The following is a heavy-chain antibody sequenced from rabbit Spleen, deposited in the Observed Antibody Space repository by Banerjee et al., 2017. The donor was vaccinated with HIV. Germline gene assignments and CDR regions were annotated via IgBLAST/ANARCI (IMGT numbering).Heavy chain of an antibody. V-gene: IGHV1S40*01. D-gene: IGHD8-1*01. CDR2: IGAGVTYTT. CDR3: ARLHPGTSVYTGAFDP. CDR1: GFSFSYSDY. J-gene: IGHJ2*01. Sequence: QSLEESGGDPVKPGASLTLTCTASGFSFSYSDYMCWVRQPPGKGPEWIACIGAGVTYTTYYATWAKGRLTISKTSSTTVTLQMTSLTAADTATYFCARLHPGTSVYTGAFDPWGQGTLVTVS.